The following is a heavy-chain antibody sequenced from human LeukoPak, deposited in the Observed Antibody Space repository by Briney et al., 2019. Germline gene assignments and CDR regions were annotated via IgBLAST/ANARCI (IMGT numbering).Heavy chain of an antibody. J-gene: IGHJ4*02. CDR2: INHSGST. CDR3: ARASGSYPGGVYYFDY. D-gene: IGHD1-26*01. Sequence: PSETLSLTCAVYGGSFSGYYWSWIRQPPGKGLEWIGEINHSGSTNYNPSLKSRVTISVDTSKNRFSLKLSSVTAADTAVYYCARASGSYPGGVYYFDYWGQGTLVTVSS. CDR1: GGSFSGYY. V-gene: IGHV4-34*01.